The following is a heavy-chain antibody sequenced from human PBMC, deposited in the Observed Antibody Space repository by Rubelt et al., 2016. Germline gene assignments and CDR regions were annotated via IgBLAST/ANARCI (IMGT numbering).Heavy chain of an antibody. CDR2: IKPNRGDT. D-gene: IGHD2-2*01. J-gene: IGHJ6*02. Sequence: QVQLVQSGAEVKKPGSSVKVSCKASGYTFTGYYMHWVRQAPGQGLEWMGWIKPNRGDTNYAQKFQGRVTVTRDQYMSTGYTELSRLRSDDTAVYYCARDRMPRYYYYGMDVWGQGTTVTVSS. CDR1: GYTFTGYY. CDR3: ARDRMPRYYYYGMDV. V-gene: IGHV1-2*02.